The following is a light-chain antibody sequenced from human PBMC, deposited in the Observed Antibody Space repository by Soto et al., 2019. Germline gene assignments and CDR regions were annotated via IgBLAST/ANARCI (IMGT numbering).Light chain of an antibody. CDR1: SGRSSYA. V-gene: IGLV4-69*01. Sequence: QLVLTQSPSASASLGASVKLTCTLSSGRSSYAIAWHQKQPGKGPRYLMDLNNDGSHTKGDGIPDRFSGSSSGAERYLIISSLQSEDEADYYCQTWGTGFQVFGGGTKLTVL. CDR2: LNNDGSH. CDR3: QTWGTGFQV. J-gene: IGLJ2*01.